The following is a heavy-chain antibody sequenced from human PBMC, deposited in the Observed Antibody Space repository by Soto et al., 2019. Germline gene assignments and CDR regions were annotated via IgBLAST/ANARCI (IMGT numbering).Heavy chain of an antibody. CDR2: MNPNSDNT. D-gene: IGHD2-15*01. J-gene: IGHJ6*02. Sequence: APVKVSCKSSGYTFTGYDISCVSLDTGQGREWMVWMNPNSDNTGYAQMLEGRVTMTRNTSISTAYMELSSLRSEDTAVYYCASSSVVVVAATTNYYYYGMDVWGQATTVTVPS. V-gene: IGHV1-8*01. CDR1: GYTFTGYD. CDR3: ASSSVVVVAATTNYYYYGMDV.